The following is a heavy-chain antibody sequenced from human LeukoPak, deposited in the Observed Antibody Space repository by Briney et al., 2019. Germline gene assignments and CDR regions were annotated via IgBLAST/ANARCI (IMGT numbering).Heavy chain of an antibody. J-gene: IGHJ4*02. D-gene: IGHD3-9*01. CDR3: ARAQGYFDWLLFTFDY. CDR2: IYYSGST. Sequence: TSETLSLTCTVSGGSISSYYWSWIRQPPGKGLEWIGYIYYSGSTNYNPSLKSRVTISVDTSKNQFSLKLSSVTAADTAVYYCARAQGYFDWLLFTFDYWGQGTLVTVSS. CDR1: GGSISSYY. V-gene: IGHV4-59*08.